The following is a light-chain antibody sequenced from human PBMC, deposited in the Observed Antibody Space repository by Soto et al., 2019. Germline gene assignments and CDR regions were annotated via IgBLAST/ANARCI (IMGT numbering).Light chain of an antibody. CDR3: QQYNSDSVT. V-gene: IGKV1-5*03. CDR2: KAS. J-gene: IGKJ4*01. Sequence: DIQMTQSPSTLYASVGDRVTITCRASQSISSWLAWYQQNPGKAPKLLIYKASTLESGVPSRFSGSGSGTEFTFTISSLQHDDFATYYCQQYNSDSVTFGGGSKVEIK. CDR1: QSISSW.